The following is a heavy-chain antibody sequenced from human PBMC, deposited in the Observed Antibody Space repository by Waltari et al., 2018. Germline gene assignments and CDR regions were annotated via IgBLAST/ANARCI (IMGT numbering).Heavy chain of an antibody. V-gene: IGHV3-53*01. Sequence: EVQLVESGGGLIQPGGSLRLSCAASGFTVSTNYMTWVRQAPGKGLEWLSVIYRGGSTYSADSVKGRFTISRDNSKNTLYLQMNSLRAEDTAVYYCARDPSGSYPGDYWGQGTLVTVSS. D-gene: IGHD1-26*01. CDR2: IYRGGST. CDR1: GFTVSTNY. J-gene: IGHJ4*02. CDR3: ARDPSGSYPGDY.